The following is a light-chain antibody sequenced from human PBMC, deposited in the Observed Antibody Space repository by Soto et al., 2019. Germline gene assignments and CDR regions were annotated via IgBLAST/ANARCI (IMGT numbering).Light chain of an antibody. V-gene: IGKV3-11*01. Sequence: ETLLTQSPGTLSLSPGERATLSCRASQSVSNYLAWFQQKPGQAPRLLIFDTTNRAPGIPARFSGSGSVTDFTLTISSLEPEDFAVYYCQQRRNLPYTFGQGTKLEIK. CDR1: QSVSNY. CDR2: DTT. CDR3: QQRRNLPYT. J-gene: IGKJ2*01.